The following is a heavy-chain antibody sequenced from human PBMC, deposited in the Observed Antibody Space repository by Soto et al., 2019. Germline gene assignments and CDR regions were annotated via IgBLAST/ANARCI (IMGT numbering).Heavy chain of an antibody. CDR2: ISSSSSYI. Sequence: PGGSLRLSCAASGFTFSSYSMNWVRQAPGKGLEWVSSISSSSSYIYYADSVKGRFTISRDNAKNSLYLQMNSLRAEDTAVYYCARDTYYYVLGSERDYYYYGMDVWGQGTTVTVSS. J-gene: IGHJ6*02. CDR3: ARDTYYYVLGSERDYYYYGMDV. CDR1: GFTFSSYS. D-gene: IGHD3-10*01. V-gene: IGHV3-21*01.